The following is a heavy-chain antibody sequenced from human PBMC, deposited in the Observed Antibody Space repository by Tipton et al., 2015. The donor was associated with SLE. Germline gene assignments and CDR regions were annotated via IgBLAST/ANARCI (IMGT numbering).Heavy chain of an antibody. CDR3: AKMDCCGHCHSDY. J-gene: IGHJ4*02. CDR2: SYCGDRT. V-gene: IGHV3-23*03. Sequence: GSLRLSCAASGFTFSNYAMSWVRQAPGKGLEWVSSSYCGDRTSYGDSVRGRFTISRDYSKKTVYLQMNNLRADDTAVYYCAKMDCCGHCHSDYWGQGTLVTVSS. D-gene: IGHD2-21*01. CDR1: GFTFSNYA.